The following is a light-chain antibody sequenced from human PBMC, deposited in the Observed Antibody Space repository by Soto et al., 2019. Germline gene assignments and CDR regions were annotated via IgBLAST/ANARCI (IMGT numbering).Light chain of an antibody. Sequence: DIQMTQSPSTLSASAGDRVTITCRASQSISSWLAWYQQKPGKAPKLLIYDASSLESGVPSRFSGSGSGTEFTLTISSLQPDDFATYYCQQYNSYSITFGPGTKVDIK. J-gene: IGKJ3*01. CDR1: QSISSW. V-gene: IGKV1-5*01. CDR3: QQYNSYSIT. CDR2: DAS.